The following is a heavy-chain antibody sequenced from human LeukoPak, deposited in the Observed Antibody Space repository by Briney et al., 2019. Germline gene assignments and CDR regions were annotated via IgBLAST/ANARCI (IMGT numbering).Heavy chain of an antibody. Sequence: SETLSLTCTVSVGSISSYYWSWIRQPPGKGLEWMGYIYYSGSTNYNPSLKSRVTISVDTSKNQFSLKLSSVTAADTAVYYCAGRGVWGSYRYRYFDYWAQGPLVTVSS. CDR1: VGSISSYY. V-gene: IGHV4-59*12. J-gene: IGHJ4*02. CDR3: AGRGVWGSYRYRYFDY. CDR2: IYYSGST. D-gene: IGHD3-16*02.